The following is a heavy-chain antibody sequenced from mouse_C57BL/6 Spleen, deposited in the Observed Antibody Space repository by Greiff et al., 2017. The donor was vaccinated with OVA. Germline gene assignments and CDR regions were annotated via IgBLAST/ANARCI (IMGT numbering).Heavy chain of an antibody. V-gene: IGHV1-82*01. Sequence: QVHVKQSGPELVKPGASVKISCKASGYAFSSSWMNWVKQRPGKGLEWIGRSYPGDGDTNYNGQFKGKATLTVDKSSSTADRQLSSLTSEDSAVYFCARTGYNSNCDYWGQGTTLTVSS. J-gene: IGHJ2*01. CDR2: SYPGDGDT. D-gene: IGHD2-5*01. CDR3: ARTGYNSNCDY. CDR1: GYAFSSSW.